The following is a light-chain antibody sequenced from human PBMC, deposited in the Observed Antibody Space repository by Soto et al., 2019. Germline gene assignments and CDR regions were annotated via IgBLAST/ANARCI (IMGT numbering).Light chain of an antibody. Sequence: DIQMTQSPSSLSASVGDRVTITCRASQSIASYLNWYQQKPGKAPKLLIYKASTLKSGVPSRFSGSGSGTEFTLTISSLQPDDFATYFCQQYQTYSTFGQGTRLEI. CDR2: KAS. CDR3: QQYQTYST. J-gene: IGKJ5*01. V-gene: IGKV1-5*03. CDR1: QSIASY.